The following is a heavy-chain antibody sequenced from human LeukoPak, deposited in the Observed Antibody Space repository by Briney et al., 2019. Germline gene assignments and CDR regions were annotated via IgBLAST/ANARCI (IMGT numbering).Heavy chain of an antibody. Sequence: GGSLRLSCSASGFTFSSFAMHWVRQAPGKGLEYVAAISRNGGSTYYADSVKGRFTIPRDNSKNTLYLQMSSLRAEDTAVYLCVKDLRSDFMGVLSRYLSYWGQGTLVTVSS. CDR3: VKDLRSDFMGVLSRYLSY. CDR1: GFTFSSFA. CDR2: ISRNGGST. D-gene: IGHD2/OR15-2a*01. V-gene: IGHV3-64D*09. J-gene: IGHJ4*02.